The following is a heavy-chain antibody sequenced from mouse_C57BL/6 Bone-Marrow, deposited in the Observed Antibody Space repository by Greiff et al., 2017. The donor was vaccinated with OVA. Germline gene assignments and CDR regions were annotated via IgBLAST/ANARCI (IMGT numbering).Heavy chain of an antibody. CDR3: ARLFYPGYFDV. J-gene: IGHJ1*03. CDR2: ISNGGGST. D-gene: IGHD2-3*01. V-gene: IGHV5-12*01. Sequence: EVKLMESGGGLVQPGGSLKLSCAASGFTFSDYYMYWVRQTPEKRLEWVAYISNGGGSTYYPATVKGRFPISRDNAKNHLYLQVSRLKSEDTAMYYCARLFYPGYFDVWGTGTTVTVSS. CDR1: GFTFSDYY.